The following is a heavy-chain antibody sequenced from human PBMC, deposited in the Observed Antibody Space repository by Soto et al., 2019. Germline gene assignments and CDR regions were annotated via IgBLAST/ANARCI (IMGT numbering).Heavy chain of an antibody. V-gene: IGHV1-69*06. CDR3: ASHPGIAAAAAEFYFDY. D-gene: IGHD6-13*01. J-gene: IGHJ4*02. CDR2: IIPIFGTA. CDR1: GGTFSSYA. Sequence: SVKVSCKASGGTFSSYAISWVRQAPGQGLEWMGGIIPIFGTANYAQKFQGRVTITADKSTSTAYMELSSLRSEDTAVYYCASHPGIAAAAAEFYFDYWGQGTLVTVSS.